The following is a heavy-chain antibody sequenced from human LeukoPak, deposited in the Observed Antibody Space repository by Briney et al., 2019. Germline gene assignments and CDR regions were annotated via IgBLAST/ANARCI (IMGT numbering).Heavy chain of an antibody. D-gene: IGHD3-22*01. Sequence: ASVKVSCKASGYTFTSYYMHWVRQAPGQGLEWMGWINPNSGGTNYAQKFQGRVTMTRDTSISTAYMELSRLRSDDTAVYYCARDPMLLPYNWFDPWGQGTLVTVSS. J-gene: IGHJ5*02. CDR2: INPNSGGT. V-gene: IGHV1-2*02. CDR3: ARDPMLLPYNWFDP. CDR1: GYTFTSYY.